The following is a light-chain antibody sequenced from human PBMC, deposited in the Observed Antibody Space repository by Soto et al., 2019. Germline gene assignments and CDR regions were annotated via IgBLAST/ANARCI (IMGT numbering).Light chain of an antibody. CDR3: QKYNSAPQT. Sequence: EIVLTPSPGTLSLSPGERATLSCTASQSVSNNYLAWYQQRPGQAPRLLINRASNRATGIPDRFTGSGSGTDFTLTISSLQPEDVATYYCQKYNSAPQTFGQGTKVDIK. J-gene: IGKJ1*01. V-gene: IGKV3-20*01. CDR1: QSVSNNY. CDR2: RAS.